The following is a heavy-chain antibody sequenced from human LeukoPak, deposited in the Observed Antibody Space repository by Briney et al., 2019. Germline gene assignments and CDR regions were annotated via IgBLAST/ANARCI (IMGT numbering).Heavy chain of an antibody. J-gene: IGHJ4*02. CDR3: ARLNGKLFES. Sequence: ASVKVSRKSSGYTFTCYHIHWVRQAPGQGLEWMAWINLNSGATDYEQKFQGRVTMTRDTSTSTACMELSRLRSNDTAVYFCARLNGKLFESWGQGTL. CDR1: GYTFTCYH. CDR2: INLNSGAT. D-gene: IGHD1-1*01. V-gene: IGHV1-2*02.